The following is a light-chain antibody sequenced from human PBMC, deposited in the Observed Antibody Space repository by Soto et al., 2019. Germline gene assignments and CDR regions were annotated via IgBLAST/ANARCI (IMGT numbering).Light chain of an antibody. Sequence: QSVLTQPASVSGSPGQSITISCTGTSSDVGAYNYVSWYQEHPGTAPKLMVYDVSNRPSGVSNRFSGSKSGNTASLTISGLQADDEADYYCSSFTSSTTLDVFGTGTKLTVL. J-gene: IGLJ1*01. CDR2: DVS. CDR3: SSFTSSTTLDV. CDR1: SSDVGAYNY. V-gene: IGLV2-14*03.